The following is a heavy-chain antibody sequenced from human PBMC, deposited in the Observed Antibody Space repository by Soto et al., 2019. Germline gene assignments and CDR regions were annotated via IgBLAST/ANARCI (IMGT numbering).Heavy chain of an antibody. Sequence: ASVKVSCKASGYSFTSNGISWVRQAPGQGLEWMGWISVDKGNTNYAQKLQGRVTMTRDTSTSTVYMELSSLRSEDTAVYYCARGPAGGVTYYDILTGYYRSYNWFDPWGQGTLVTVSS. V-gene: IGHV1-18*01. J-gene: IGHJ5*02. CDR1: GYSFTSNG. D-gene: IGHD3-9*01. CDR3: ARGPAGGVTYYDILTGYYRSYNWFDP. CDR2: ISVDKGNT.